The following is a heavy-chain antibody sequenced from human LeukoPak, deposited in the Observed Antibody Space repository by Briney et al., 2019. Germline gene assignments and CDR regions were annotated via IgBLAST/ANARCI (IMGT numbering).Heavy chain of an antibody. J-gene: IGHJ4*02. D-gene: IGHD1-20*01. CDR1: GGSISSYY. V-gene: IGHV4-4*09. CDR2: IYTSGST. Sequence: SETLSLTCTVSGGSISSYYWSWIRQPPGKGLEWIGYIYTSGSTNYNPSLKSRVTISVDTSKNQFSLKLSSVTAADTAVYYCARDVTGSASDFWGQGTLVTVSS. CDR3: ARDVTGSASDF.